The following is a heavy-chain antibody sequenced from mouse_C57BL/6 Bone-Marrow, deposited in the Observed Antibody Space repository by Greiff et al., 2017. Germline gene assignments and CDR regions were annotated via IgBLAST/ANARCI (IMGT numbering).Heavy chain of an antibody. D-gene: IGHD2-14*01. V-gene: IGHV1-63*01. J-gene: IGHJ4*01. CDR3: AREDYRGAMDY. CDR1: GYTFTNYW. CDR2: IYPGGGYT. Sequence: VQLQQSGAELVRPGTSVKMSCKASGYTFTNYWLGWAQQRPGHGLEWIGDIYPGGGYTNYNEKFKGKATLTADKSSSTAYMQLSSLTSEDSAIYYCAREDYRGAMDYWGQGTSVTVSS.